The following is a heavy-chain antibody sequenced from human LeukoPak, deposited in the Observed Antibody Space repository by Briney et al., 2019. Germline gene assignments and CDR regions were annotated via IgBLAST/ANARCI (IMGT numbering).Heavy chain of an antibody. V-gene: IGHV3-23*01. CDR2: IGALGT. Sequence: PGGSLRLSCAASGVTFSSHGMSWVRQAPGKGLEWVSAIGALGTFYSDSVKGRFTISRDNSRNTLYLQMNSLRAEDTAVYYCARGYSFDYCGQGTLVTVSS. CDR1: GVTFSSHG. CDR3: ARGYSFDY. J-gene: IGHJ4*02. D-gene: IGHD3-22*01.